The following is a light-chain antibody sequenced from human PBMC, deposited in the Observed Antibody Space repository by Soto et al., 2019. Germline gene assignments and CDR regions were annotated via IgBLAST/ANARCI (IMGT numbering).Light chain of an antibody. CDR2: DAS. CDR3: QRRCIWPVS. CDR1: QSVNSY. J-gene: IGKJ5*01. Sequence: IDWRLKPRKRAVSGGGRATRSCRASQSVNSYLAWYQQKPGLAPRLLIYDASSRATGIPARFSVSGWGAVFTFTISRLDPEEFAVYYCQRRCIWPVSVGERTRLEIK. V-gene: IGKV3-11*01.